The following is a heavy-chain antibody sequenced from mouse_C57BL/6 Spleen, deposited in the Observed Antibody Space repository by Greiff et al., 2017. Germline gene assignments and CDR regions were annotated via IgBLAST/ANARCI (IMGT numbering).Heavy chain of an antibody. CDR2: IDPNSGGT. CDR3: AREDGSSYRYYFDY. V-gene: IGHV1-72*01. J-gene: IGHJ2*01. CDR1: GYTFPSYW. Sequence: QVHVKQPGAELVKPGASVKLSCKASGYTFPSYWMHWVKQRPGRGLEWIGRIDPNSGGTKYNEKFKSKATLTVDKPSSTAYMQLSSLTSEDSAVYYCAREDGSSYRYYFDYWGQGTTLTVSS. D-gene: IGHD1-1*01.